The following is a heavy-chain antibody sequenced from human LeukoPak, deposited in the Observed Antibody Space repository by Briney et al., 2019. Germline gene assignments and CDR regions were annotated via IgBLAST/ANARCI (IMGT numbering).Heavy chain of an antibody. CDR2: ISSGGGTT. CDR1: GFTFSSYA. D-gene: IGHD3-9*01. J-gene: IGHJ4*02. V-gene: IGHV3-23*01. Sequence: TGGSLSLFCAASGFTFSSYAMSWVRQSPGKGLEWVSAISSGGGTTYYANFADSGKRRVTISRDNSKKTLYLQMDSPRAEDTAVYYCAKFYDILTGYFDYWGQGTLVTVSS. CDR3: AKFYDILTGYFDY.